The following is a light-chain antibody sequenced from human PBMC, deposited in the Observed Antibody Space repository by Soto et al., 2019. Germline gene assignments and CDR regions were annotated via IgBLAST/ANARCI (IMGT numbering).Light chain of an antibody. CDR1: QSVLYSSNNKNY. Sequence: DIVMTQSPDALAVSLGERATINCKSSQSVLYSSNNKNYLAWYQQKPGQPHKLLIYWASTRESGVPDRFSGSGSGTDFTLTISSLQAEDVAVYYCQRYYSTPITFGQGTRVEI. CDR2: WAS. CDR3: QRYYSTPIT. J-gene: IGKJ5*01. V-gene: IGKV4-1*01.